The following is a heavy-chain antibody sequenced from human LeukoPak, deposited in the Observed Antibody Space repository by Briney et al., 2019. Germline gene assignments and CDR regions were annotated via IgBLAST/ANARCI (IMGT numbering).Heavy chain of an antibody. J-gene: IGHJ4*02. CDR3: ARGGYSGTYYFDY. Sequence: GGSLRLSCAASGFTFSTYGMHWVRQAPGKGLEWVAVVWYDGSNIHYVDSVKGRFTISRDNSKSTLYLQMNSLTAEDTAVYYCARGGYSGTYYFDYWGQETLVTVSS. CDR1: GFTFSTYG. D-gene: IGHD1-26*01. V-gene: IGHV3-33*01. CDR2: VWYDGSNI.